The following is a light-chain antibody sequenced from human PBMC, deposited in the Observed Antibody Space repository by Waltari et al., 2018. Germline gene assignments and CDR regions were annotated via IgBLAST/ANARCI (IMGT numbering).Light chain of an antibody. J-gene: IGKJ5*01. CDR1: QGISSY. V-gene: IGKV1-9*01. CDR3: QQLNSYPPL. CDR2: AAS. Sequence: DIQLTQSPSFLSASVGDRVTITCRASQGISSYLAWYQQKPGKAPKLLISAASTLQSGVPSRFSGSGSGTEFTLTISSLQPEDFATYYCQQLNSYPPLFGQGTRLEIK.